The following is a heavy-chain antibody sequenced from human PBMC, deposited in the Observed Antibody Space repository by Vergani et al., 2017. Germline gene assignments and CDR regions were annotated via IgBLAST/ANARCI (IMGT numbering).Heavy chain of an antibody. J-gene: IGHJ4*02. CDR2: IHTADSDT. V-gene: IGHV5-51*01. CDR3: ARLYGRDRSGSKYFDY. D-gene: IGHD1-26*01. Sequence: EVQLVQSGAEVKKPGESLNISCLLSGYSFTNYWIGWVRQMPGKGLQWLGSIHTADSDTRYSPSFQGQVTISVDKSISTAYLQRSSLRASDSAMYYCARLYGRDRSGSKYFDYWGQGTLVTVSS. CDR1: GYSFTNYW.